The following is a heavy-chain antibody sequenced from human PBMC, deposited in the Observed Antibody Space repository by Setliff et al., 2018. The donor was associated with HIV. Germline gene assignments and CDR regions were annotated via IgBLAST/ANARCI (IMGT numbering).Heavy chain of an antibody. D-gene: IGHD2-15*01. CDR3: ARVPLYCSGGKCFSISAFHI. J-gene: IGHJ3*02. CDR2: IYTSGSA. V-gene: IGHV4-61*09. CDR1: GGSMSGTFY. Sequence: KPSETLSLTCSVSGGSMSGTFYWSWIRQPAGKGLEWIGHIYTSGSATFNPSLKSRVTISLDTSKNQFSLKLSSVTAADTAVYYCARVPLYCSGGKCFSISAFHIWGQGTTVTV.